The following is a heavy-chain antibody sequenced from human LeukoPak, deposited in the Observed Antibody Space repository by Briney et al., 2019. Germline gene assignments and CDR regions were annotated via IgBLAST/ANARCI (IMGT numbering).Heavy chain of an antibody. Sequence: SETLSLTCTVSGGSISSSSYCWGWIRQPPGKGLEWIGSIYYSGSTYYNPSLKSRVTISVDTSKNQFSLKLSSVTAADTAVYYCARYDYYDSSGYFTGPFFDYWGQGTLVTVSS. CDR1: GGSISSSSYC. D-gene: IGHD3-22*01. J-gene: IGHJ4*02. CDR3: ARYDYYDSSGYFTGPFFDY. V-gene: IGHV4-39*07. CDR2: IYYSGST.